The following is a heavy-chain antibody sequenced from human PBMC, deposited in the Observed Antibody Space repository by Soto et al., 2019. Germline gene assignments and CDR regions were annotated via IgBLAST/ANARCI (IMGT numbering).Heavy chain of an antibody. CDR3: ARDLRGYRIYDYLEH. Sequence: SETLSLTCALSGGSCSANHWSWIRQSPGQGLEWLGEITLGGSTNYSPSLKRRVTISVDASKNQLSLRLASVTAADTAVYYCARDLRGYRIYDYLEHWGQGIPVTVSS. D-gene: IGHD5-12*01. J-gene: IGHJ4*02. CDR2: ITLGGST. CDR1: GGSCSANH. V-gene: IGHV4-34*09.